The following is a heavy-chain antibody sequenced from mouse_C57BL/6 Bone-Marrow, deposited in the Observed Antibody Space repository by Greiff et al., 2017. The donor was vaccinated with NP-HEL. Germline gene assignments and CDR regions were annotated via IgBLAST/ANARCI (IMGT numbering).Heavy chain of an antibody. CDR2: INYDGSST. J-gene: IGHJ4*01. CDR1: GFTFSDYY. CDR3: ARDRRLRRGYYAMDY. V-gene: IGHV5-16*01. D-gene: IGHD2-4*01. Sequence: EVQLVESEGGLVQPGSSMKLSCTASGFTFSDYYMAWVRQVPEKGLEWVANINYDGSSTYYLDSLKSRFIISRDNAKNILYLQMSSLKSEDTATYYCARDRRLRRGYYAMDYWGQGTSVTVSS.